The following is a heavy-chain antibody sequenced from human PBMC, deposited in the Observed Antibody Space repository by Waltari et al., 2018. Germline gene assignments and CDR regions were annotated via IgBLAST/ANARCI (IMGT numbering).Heavy chain of an antibody. CDR1: GFIFSSAW. D-gene: IGHD3-16*01. Sequence: EVQLVESGGGLVKPGGSLRLSCAASGFIFSSAWINWVRQAPGKGLGWVGRVKSKTDGGTTDYAAPVKGRFTISRDDSKNTLYLQMNSLKTEDTAVYYCTTDVAFGILLIPYWGQGTRVTVSS. V-gene: IGHV3-15*01. J-gene: IGHJ4*02. CDR3: TTDVAFGILLIPY. CDR2: VKSKTDGGTT.